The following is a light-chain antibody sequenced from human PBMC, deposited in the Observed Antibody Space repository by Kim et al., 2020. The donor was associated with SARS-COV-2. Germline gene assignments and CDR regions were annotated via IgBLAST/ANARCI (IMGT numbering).Light chain of an antibody. CDR1: ISSVVCYTY. CDR2: DVS. V-gene: IGLV2-14*03. CDR3: SSYTSRSTWV. Sequence: QSLPISCTAPISSVVCYTYLSCYHPHPAKPPHLLLYDVSTRPSGLSTLFSGSKSGNTASLTISGLQAEAEADYYCSSYTSRSTWVFGGGTKLTVL. J-gene: IGLJ3*02.